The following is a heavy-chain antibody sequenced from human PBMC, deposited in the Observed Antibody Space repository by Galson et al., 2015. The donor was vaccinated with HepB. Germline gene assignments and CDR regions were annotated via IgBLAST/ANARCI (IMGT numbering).Heavy chain of an antibody. D-gene: IGHD3-3*01. CDR3: ARDRTRSITIFGVVPSIDY. J-gene: IGHJ4*02. CDR2: ISAYNGNT. Sequence: SVKVSCKASGYTFTSYGISWVRQAPGQGLEWMGWISAYNGNTNYAQKLQGRVTMTTDTSTSTAYMELRSLRSDDTAVYYCARDRTRSITIFGVVPSIDYWGQGTLVTVSS. CDR1: GYTFTSYG. V-gene: IGHV1-18*01.